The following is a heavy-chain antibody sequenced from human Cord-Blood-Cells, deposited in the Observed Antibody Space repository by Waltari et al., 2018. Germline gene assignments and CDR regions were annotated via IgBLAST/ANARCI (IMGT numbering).Heavy chain of an antibody. CDR2: IIPIFGTA. J-gene: IGHJ4*02. Sequence: QVQLVQSGAEVKKPGSSVKVSCQASGGTFRSYAISRVRPAPGQGLEWMGGIIPIFGTANYAQKFQGRVTITADESTSTAYMELSSLRSEDTAVYYCASCPTREINSGYDYYFDYWGQGTLVTVSS. V-gene: IGHV1-69*12. D-gene: IGHD5-12*01. CDR3: ASCPTREINSGYDYYFDY. CDR1: GGTFRSYA.